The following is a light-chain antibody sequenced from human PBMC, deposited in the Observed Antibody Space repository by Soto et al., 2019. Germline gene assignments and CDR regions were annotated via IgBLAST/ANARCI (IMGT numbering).Light chain of an antibody. CDR3: QQYGNLPLT. Sequence: EIVLTLSPGTLSLSPGERATLSCRASQTITPLAWYQRKPGQAPRLLIYRVSSRATGVPDRFSGSGSGTDYTLTISRLEPEDFAVYYCQQYGNLPLTFGGGTKVDIK. J-gene: IGKJ4*01. CDR2: RVS. CDR1: QTITP. V-gene: IGKV3-20*01.